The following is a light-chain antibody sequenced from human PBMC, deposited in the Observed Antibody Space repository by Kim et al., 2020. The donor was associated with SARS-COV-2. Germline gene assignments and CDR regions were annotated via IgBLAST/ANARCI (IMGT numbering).Light chain of an antibody. CDR2: GAS. J-gene: IGKJ1*01. Sequence: SPRERATRSCRASESISSSYLAWFQQKPGQAPRLLIYGASSRATGFPDRFSGSRSGTDFTLTISRLEPEDFAVYYCQQYASSPWTFGQGTKVDIK. V-gene: IGKV3-20*01. CDR1: ESISSSY. CDR3: QQYASSPWT.